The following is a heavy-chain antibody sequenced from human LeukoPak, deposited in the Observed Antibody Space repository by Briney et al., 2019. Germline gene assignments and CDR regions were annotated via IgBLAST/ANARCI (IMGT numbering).Heavy chain of an antibody. V-gene: IGHV4-61*02. J-gene: IGHJ6*03. D-gene: IGHD3-16*01. CDR2: IYTSGST. Sequence: SQTLSLTCTVSGGSISSGSYYWSWIRQPPGKGLEWIGRIYTSGSTNYNPSLKIRITISVDTSKNQFYLKLSSVPAADTAVYYCARAMFLQPYVWGSYYYYYMDVWGKGTTVTISS. CDR3: ARAMFLQPYVWGSYYYYYMDV. CDR1: GGSISSGSYY.